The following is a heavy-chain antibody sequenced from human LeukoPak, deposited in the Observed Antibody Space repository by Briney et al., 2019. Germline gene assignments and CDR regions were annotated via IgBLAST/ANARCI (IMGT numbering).Heavy chain of an antibody. CDR3: ARRGGAAAAYYYYYMDV. CDR1: GYSFTSYW. Sequence: GESLKISCKGSGYSFTSYWIGWVRQMPGKGLEWMGIIYPGDSDTRYSPSFQGQVSISADKSISTAYLQWSSLKASDTAMYYCARRGGAAAAYYYYYMDVWGKGTTVTVSS. J-gene: IGHJ6*03. CDR2: IYPGDSDT. D-gene: IGHD6-25*01. V-gene: IGHV5-51*01.